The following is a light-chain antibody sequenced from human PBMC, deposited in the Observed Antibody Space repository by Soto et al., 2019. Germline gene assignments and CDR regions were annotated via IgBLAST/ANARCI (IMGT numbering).Light chain of an antibody. Sequence: EVVLTQSPATLSLSPGQRATLSCRASQGVSSYLAWYQQKPGQAPRLLIFDASNRATGIPARFSGSGSGTDFTLTISSLEPEDFASYYCQQRYSWPLTFGQGTRLDIK. V-gene: IGKV3D-11*01. CDR1: QGVSSY. CDR2: DAS. J-gene: IGKJ5*01. CDR3: QQRYSWPLT.